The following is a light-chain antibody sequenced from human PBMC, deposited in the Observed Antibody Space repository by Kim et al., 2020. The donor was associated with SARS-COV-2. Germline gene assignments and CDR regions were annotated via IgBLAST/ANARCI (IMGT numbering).Light chain of an antibody. Sequence: DILMTQSPSSLSASVGDRITITCRASQGIKNYLAWFQQKPGKAPKPLIYAASNLQSGVPSKFSGSGSGTAFTLTISSLQPEDFATYYCQQYDSYPLTFGGGTKVDIK. CDR3: QQYDSYPLT. CDR1: QGIKNY. J-gene: IGKJ4*01. V-gene: IGKV1-16*02. CDR2: AAS.